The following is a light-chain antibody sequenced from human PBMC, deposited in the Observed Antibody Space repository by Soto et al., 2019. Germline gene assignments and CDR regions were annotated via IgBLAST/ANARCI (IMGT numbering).Light chain of an antibody. CDR1: QSVFYSANSKNY. J-gene: IGKJ2*01. CDR2: WAS. CDR3: HQYFSSPPYT. V-gene: IGKV4-1*01. Sequence: DIVMAQSPESLAVSLGEGATIKCKSSQSVFYSANSKNYLAWYQHKPGQPPKVLISWASTRESGVPDRFSGSGSGTDFTLTISGVQAEDVAVYYCHQYFSSPPYTFGQGTKLEI.